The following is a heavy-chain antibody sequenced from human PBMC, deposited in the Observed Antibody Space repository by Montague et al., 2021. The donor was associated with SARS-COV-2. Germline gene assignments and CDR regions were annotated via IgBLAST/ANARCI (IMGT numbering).Heavy chain of an antibody. J-gene: IGHJ4*02. CDR3: VRYSGWFYFDF. V-gene: IGHV6-1*01. D-gene: IGHD6-19*01. CDR1: GDSVSSNSAT. CDR2: TYYRSKWYS. Sequence: CAISGDSVSSNSATWSWIRQSPLRGLEWLGRTYYRSKWYSDYAPSVRGRLAVNPDASKNEFSLELNYVTPEDTAVYYCVRYSGWFYFDFWGQGTLVTVSS.